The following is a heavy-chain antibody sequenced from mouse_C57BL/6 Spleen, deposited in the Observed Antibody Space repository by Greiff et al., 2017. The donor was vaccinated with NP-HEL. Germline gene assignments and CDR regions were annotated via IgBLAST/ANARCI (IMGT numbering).Heavy chain of an antibody. V-gene: IGHV5-9-1*02. CDR1: GFTFSSYA. CDR2: ISSGGDYI. D-gene: IGHD2-5*01. CDR3: TRDPPYSKDAMDY. J-gene: IGHJ4*01. Sequence: EVNLVESGEGLVKPGGSLKLSCAASGFTFSSYAMSWVRQTPEKRLEWVAYISSGGDYIYYADTVKGRFTISRDNARNTLYLQMSSLKSEDTAMYYCTRDPPYSKDAMDYWGQGTSVTVSS.